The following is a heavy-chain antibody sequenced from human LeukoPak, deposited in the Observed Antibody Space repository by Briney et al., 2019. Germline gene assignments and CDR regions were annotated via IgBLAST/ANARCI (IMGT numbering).Heavy chain of an antibody. CDR1: GYTLTELS. J-gene: IGHJ4*02. CDR3: ATDPATYYYDSSGYNQFDY. CDR2: FYPEDGET. D-gene: IGHD3-22*01. Sequence: GASVKVSCKVSGYTLTELSMHWVRQAPGKGLEWMGGFYPEDGETIYAQKFQGRVTMTEDTSTNTAYMELSSLRSEDTAVYYCATDPATYYYDSSGYNQFDYWGQGTLVTVSS. V-gene: IGHV1-24*01.